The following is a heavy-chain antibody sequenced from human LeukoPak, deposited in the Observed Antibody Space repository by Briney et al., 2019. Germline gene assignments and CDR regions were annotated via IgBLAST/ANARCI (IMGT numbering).Heavy chain of an antibody. D-gene: IGHD3-10*01. CDR1: GGSISSGGYY. V-gene: IGHV4-31*03. J-gene: IGHJ5*02. CDR2: IYYSGST. Sequence: SETLSLTCTVSGGSISSGGYYWSWIRQHPGKGLEWIGYIYYSGSTYYNPSLKSRVTISVDTSKNQFSLKLSSVTAADTAVYHCAKAGSYYNTLYDAWGQGTLVTVSS. CDR3: AKAGSYYNTLYDA.